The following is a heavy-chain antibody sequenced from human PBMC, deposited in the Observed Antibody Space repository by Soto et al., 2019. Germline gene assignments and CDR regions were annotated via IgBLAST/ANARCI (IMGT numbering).Heavy chain of an antibody. D-gene: IGHD3-22*01. Sequence: QVQLQESGPGLVKPSQTLSLTCTVSGGSISSGNYYWSWIRQPPEKALEWIGYIYYSGSTYYNPSLKSRVTISVDTSKNQFSLKLSSVTAAHTAVYYCARVWGVNYYDSSGPLDYWGQGTLVTVSS. V-gene: IGHV4-30-4*01. J-gene: IGHJ4*02. CDR1: GGSISSGNYY. CDR2: IYYSGST. CDR3: ARVWGVNYYDSSGPLDY.